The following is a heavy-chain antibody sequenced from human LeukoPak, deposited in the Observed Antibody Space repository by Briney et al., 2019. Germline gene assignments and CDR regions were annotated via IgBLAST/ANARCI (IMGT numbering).Heavy chain of an antibody. D-gene: IGHD1-26*01. V-gene: IGHV1-18*01. Sequence: ASVKVSCKASGYTFTNYGINWVRQAPGHGLEWMGWISGYNGNTNSAPKFYGRVTLTIDTSTSTAYMELRSLRSDDTAVYYCAREGGRSSFYMDVWGKGTTVTISS. CDR1: GYTFTNYG. CDR2: ISGYNGNT. CDR3: AREGGRSSFYMDV. J-gene: IGHJ6*03.